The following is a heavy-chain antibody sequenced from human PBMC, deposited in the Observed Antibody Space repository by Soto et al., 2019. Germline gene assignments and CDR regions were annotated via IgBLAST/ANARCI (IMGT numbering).Heavy chain of an antibody. D-gene: IGHD5-18*01. CDR2: IYYIGST. V-gene: IGHV4-61*01. Sequence: QVQLQESGTGLVKPSETLSLTCTVSGGSVSSGSYYWSWIRQPPGKGLEWLGYIYYIGSTNYNPSVMSRVTISVDKSKNQLSLKLSSVTAADTAVYYCARDVRWTLLGYSYGLRNWGQGTLVTVSS. J-gene: IGHJ4*02. CDR3: ARDVRWTLLGYSYGLRN. CDR1: GGSVSSGSYY.